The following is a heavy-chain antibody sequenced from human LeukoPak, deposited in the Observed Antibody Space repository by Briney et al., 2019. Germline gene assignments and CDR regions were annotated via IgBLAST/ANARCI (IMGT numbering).Heavy chain of an antibody. CDR1: GGTFSSYA. V-gene: IGHV1-69*04. D-gene: IGHD5-12*01. J-gene: IGHJ4*02. Sequence: ASVKVSCKASGGTFSSYAISWVRQAPGQGLEWMGRIIPILGIANYAQKFQGRVTITADKSTSTAYMELSSLRSEDTAVYYCARSGYDAPNDYWGQGTLVTVSS. CDR2: IIPILGIA. CDR3: ARSGYDAPNDY.